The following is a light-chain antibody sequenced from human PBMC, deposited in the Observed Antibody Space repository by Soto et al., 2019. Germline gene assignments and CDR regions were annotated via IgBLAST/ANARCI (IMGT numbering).Light chain of an antibody. CDR2: RVS. CDR1: QTITT. Sequence: EIVLTQSPGTLSLSPGERATLSCRASQTITTLAWYQRKPGQAPRLLSYRVSSRATGVPDRFSGSGSGTDYTLTISRLEPEDFEVYYCQQYGNLPLTFGGGTKVEIK. CDR3: QQYGNLPLT. J-gene: IGKJ4*01. V-gene: IGKV3-20*01.